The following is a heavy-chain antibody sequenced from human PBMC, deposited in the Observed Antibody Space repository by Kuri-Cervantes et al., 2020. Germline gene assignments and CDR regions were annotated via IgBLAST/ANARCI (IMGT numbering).Heavy chain of an antibody. CDR1: GFTVSSNY. D-gene: IGHD2-8*01. Sequence: GESLKISCAASGFTVSSNYMSWVRQAPGKGLEWVSVIYSGGSTYYADSVKGRFTISRHNSKNTLYLQMNSLRAEDTAVYYCAREVLGAFDIWGQGTMVTVSS. CDR2: IYSGGST. V-gene: IGHV3-53*04. J-gene: IGHJ3*02. CDR3: AREVLGAFDI.